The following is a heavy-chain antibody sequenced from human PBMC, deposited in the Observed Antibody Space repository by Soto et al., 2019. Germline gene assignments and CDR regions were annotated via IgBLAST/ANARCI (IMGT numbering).Heavy chain of an antibody. J-gene: IGHJ5*02. CDR2: IYYSGST. CDR1: GGSISSGGYY. CDR3: ARAIPYYYDSSGYKGWFDP. D-gene: IGHD3-22*01. Sequence: QVQLQESGPGLVKPSQTLSLTCTVSGGSISSGGYYWSWIRQHPGKGLEWIGYIYYSGSTYYNPYLKSRVTISVDTSKNQFSLKLSSVTAADTAVYYCARAIPYYYDSSGYKGWFDPWGQGTLVTVSS. V-gene: IGHV4-31*03.